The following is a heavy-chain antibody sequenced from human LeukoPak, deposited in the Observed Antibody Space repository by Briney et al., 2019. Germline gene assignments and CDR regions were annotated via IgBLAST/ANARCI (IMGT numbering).Heavy chain of an antibody. V-gene: IGHV3-21*01. CDR2: ISSSSSYI. Sequence: GGSLRLSCAASGFTFSSYSMNWVRQAPGKGLEWVSSISSSSSYIYYADSVKGRFTISRDNAKNSLYLQMNSLRAEDTAVYHCARASETYYDFWSDYWGQGTLVTVSS. CDR1: GFTFSSYS. D-gene: IGHD3-3*01. CDR3: ARASETYYDFWSDY. J-gene: IGHJ4*02.